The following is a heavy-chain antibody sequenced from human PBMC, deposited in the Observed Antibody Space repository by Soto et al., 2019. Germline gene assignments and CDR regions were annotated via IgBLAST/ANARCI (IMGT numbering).Heavy chain of an antibody. Sequence: PGGSLRLSCAASGFTFSSYVMIWVRQAPGKALEWVSVIGSSGGSTYYADSVKGRFTISRDDSKNTLYLQMNSLRAEDTAVYYCARGGWLDSWGQGTLVTVSS. D-gene: IGHD6-19*01. CDR3: ARGGWLDS. J-gene: IGHJ4*02. CDR1: GFTFSSYV. CDR2: IGSSGGST. V-gene: IGHV3-23*01.